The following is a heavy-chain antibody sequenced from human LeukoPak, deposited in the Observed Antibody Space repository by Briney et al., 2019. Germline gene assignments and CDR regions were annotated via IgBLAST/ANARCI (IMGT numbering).Heavy chain of an antibody. D-gene: IGHD3-22*01. CDR2: ISGSGDDT. CDR1: GFTFSSYG. Sequence: GGTLRLSCAASGFTFSSYGMSWVRQAPGKGLAWVAAISGSGDDTYYADSLKGRFTISRDNPQNTLYLQVNSLRAEDTAVYYCAKDHYYDSSGYFDYWGQGTLVTVSS. V-gene: IGHV3-23*01. J-gene: IGHJ4*02. CDR3: AKDHYYDSSGYFDY.